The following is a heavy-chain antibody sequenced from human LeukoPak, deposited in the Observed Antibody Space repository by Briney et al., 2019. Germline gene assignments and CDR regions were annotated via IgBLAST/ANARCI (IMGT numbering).Heavy chain of an antibody. Sequence: PSQTLSLTCAVSGGSISSGGYSWSWIRQPPGKGLEWIGYIYHSGSTYYNPSLKSRVTISVDRSKNQFSLKLSSVTAADTAVYYWARGGRYYDILTGSFGVDPWGQGTLVTVSS. CDR2: IYHSGST. D-gene: IGHD3-9*01. V-gene: IGHV4-30-2*01. CDR3: ARGGRYYDILTGSFGVDP. CDR1: GGSISSGGYS. J-gene: IGHJ5*02.